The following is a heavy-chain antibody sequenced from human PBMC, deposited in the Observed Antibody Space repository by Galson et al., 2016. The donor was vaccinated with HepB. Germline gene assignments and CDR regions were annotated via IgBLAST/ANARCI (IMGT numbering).Heavy chain of an antibody. Sequence: SLRLSCAASIFSFGSYAMSWVRQAPGKGLEWVSAISGSGGSAYYADSVKGRFIISRDNSKKTLYLQMLSLSAEDTAVYYCAKGGALHHVAVIAIPPYYFDSWGQGTLVTVSS. CDR1: IFSFGSYA. CDR2: ISGSGGSA. V-gene: IGHV3-23*01. CDR3: AKGGALHHVAVIAIPPYYFDS. J-gene: IGHJ4*02. D-gene: IGHD2-21*01.